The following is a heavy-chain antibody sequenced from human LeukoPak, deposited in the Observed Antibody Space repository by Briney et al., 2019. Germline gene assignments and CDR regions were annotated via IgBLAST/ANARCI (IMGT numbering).Heavy chain of an antibody. J-gene: IGHJ4*02. CDR2: INPNSGGT. V-gene: IGHV1-2*06. D-gene: IGHD3-16*01. CDR3: AREDSRGAFDY. CDR1: GYTFTGYY. Sequence: EASVKVSCKASGYTFTGYYMHWVRQAPGQGLEWMGRINPNSGGTNYAQKFQGRVTMTRDTSISTSYTELSRLTSDDTAFYYCAREDSRGAFDYWGQGTLVTVSS.